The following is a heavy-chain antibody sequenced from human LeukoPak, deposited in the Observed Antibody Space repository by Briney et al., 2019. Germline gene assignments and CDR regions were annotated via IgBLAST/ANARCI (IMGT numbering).Heavy chain of an antibody. V-gene: IGHV3-74*01. J-gene: IGHJ4*02. CDR2: INSDGSST. CDR3: AKDRIVVVDGVDY. Sequence: GGSLRLSCAASGFTFSSYWMHWVRQAPGKGLVWVSRINSDGSSTSYADSVKGRFTISRDNSKNTLYLQMNSLRAEDTAVYYCAKDRIVVVDGVDYWGQGTLVTVSS. D-gene: IGHD2-15*01. CDR1: GFTFSSYW.